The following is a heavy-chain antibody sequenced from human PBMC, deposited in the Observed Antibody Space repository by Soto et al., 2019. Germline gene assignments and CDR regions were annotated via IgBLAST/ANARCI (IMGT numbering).Heavy chain of an antibody. D-gene: IGHD3-10*01. CDR1: GYTFTSYG. J-gene: IGHJ6*02. CDR3: ARDLLTMVRGGRSKSGGMDF. V-gene: IGHV1-18*01. Sequence: QVQLVQSGAEVKKPGASVKVSCKASGYTFTSYGISWVRQAPGQGLEWMGWIRAYNGKTNYAEKLQGRVTMTTDTSTSTAYMERRSLRSVDTAVYYCARDLLTMVRGGRSKSGGMDFRSQGTTVTVSS. CDR2: IRAYNGKT.